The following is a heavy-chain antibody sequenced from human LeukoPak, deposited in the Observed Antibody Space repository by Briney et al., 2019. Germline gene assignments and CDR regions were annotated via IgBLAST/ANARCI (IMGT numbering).Heavy chain of an antibody. CDR2: IYYSGST. Sequence: PSETLSLTCTVSGNSISSGDNYWSWIRQPAGTGLEWIVSIYYSGSTYYNPSLKSRVTISVDTSKNQFSLKLSSVTAADTAVYYCARDPGKQQLFMGGPYNWFDPWGQGTLVTVSS. CDR1: GNSISSGDNY. J-gene: IGHJ5*02. CDR3: ARDPGKQQLFMGGPYNWFDP. D-gene: IGHD6-13*01. V-gene: IGHV4-39*07.